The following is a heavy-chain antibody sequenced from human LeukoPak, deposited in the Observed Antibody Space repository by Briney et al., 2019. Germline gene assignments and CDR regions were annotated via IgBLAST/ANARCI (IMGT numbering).Heavy chain of an antibody. Sequence: GASVKVSCKASGGTFSSYAISWVRQAPGQGLEWMGGIIPIFGTANYAQKFQGRVTITADESTSTAYMELSSLRSEDTAVYYCARDRYSSGSNEGFDPWGQGTLVTVSS. V-gene: IGHV1-69*13. D-gene: IGHD6-19*01. J-gene: IGHJ5*02. CDR2: IIPIFGTA. CDR1: GGTFSSYA. CDR3: ARDRYSSGSNEGFDP.